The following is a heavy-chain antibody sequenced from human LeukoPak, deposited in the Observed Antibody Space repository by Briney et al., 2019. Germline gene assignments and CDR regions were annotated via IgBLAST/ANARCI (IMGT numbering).Heavy chain of an antibody. CDR1: GGSISSYY. CDR2: IYYSGST. J-gene: IGHJ4*02. V-gene: IGHV4-59*08. D-gene: IGHD5-24*01. CDR3: ARQGDGYNSEFDY. Sequence: SETLSLTCTVSGGSISSYYWSWIRQPPGKALEWIGYIYYSGSTNYNPSLKSRVTISVDTSKNQFSLKLSSVTAADTAVYYCARQGDGYNSEFDYWGQGTLVTVSS.